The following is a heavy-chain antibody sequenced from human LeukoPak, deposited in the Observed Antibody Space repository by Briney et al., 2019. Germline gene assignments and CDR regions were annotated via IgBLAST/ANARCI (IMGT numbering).Heavy chain of an antibody. CDR2: IYYSGST. V-gene: IGHV4-4*02. CDR3: ARGGRGFKGEAWFDP. Sequence: PSETLSLTCAVSGGSISSSNWWSWVRQPPGKGLEWIGEIYYSGSTNYNPSLKSRVTISVDTSKNQFSLKLSSVTAADTAVYYCARGGRGFKGEAWFDPWGQGTLVTVSS. J-gene: IGHJ5*02. D-gene: IGHD5-12*01. CDR1: GGSISSSNW.